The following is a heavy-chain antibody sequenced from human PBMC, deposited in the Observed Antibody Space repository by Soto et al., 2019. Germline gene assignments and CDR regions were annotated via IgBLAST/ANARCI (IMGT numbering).Heavy chain of an antibody. D-gene: IGHD6-13*01. CDR2: IYHSGST. J-gene: IGHJ4*02. V-gene: IGHV4-30-2*01. Sequence: SEILSLTCAVSGGSISSGGYSWSWIRQPPGKGLEWIGYIYHSGSTYYNPSLKSRVTISVDRSKNQFSLKLSSVTAADTAVYYCARVLAAAGDQFDYWGQGTLVTVSS. CDR3: ARVLAAAGDQFDY. CDR1: GGSISSGGYS.